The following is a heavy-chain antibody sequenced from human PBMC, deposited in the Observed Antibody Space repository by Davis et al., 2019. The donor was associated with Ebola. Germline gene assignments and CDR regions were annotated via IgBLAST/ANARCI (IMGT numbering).Heavy chain of an antibody. CDR2: IRYDGSNK. Sequence: PGGSLRLSCAASGFTFSSYGMHWVRQAPGKGLEWVAFIRYDGSNKYYADSVKGRFTISRDNSKNTLYLQMNSLRAEDTAVYYCAKDITMVRGVGGYWGRGTLVTVSS. V-gene: IGHV3-30*02. CDR3: AKDITMVRGVGGY. CDR1: GFTFSSYG. D-gene: IGHD3-10*01. J-gene: IGHJ4*02.